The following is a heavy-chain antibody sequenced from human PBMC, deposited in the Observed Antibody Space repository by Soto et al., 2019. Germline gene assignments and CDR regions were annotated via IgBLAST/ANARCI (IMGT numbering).Heavy chain of an antibody. D-gene: IGHD2-2*01. V-gene: IGHV1-2*02. CDR2: INPNSGGT. CDR3: ARASPEFLLVPAAKGYYFDY. J-gene: IGHJ4*02. CDR1: GYTFTGYY. Sequence: QVQLVQSGAEVKKPGASVKVSCKASGYTFTGYYMHWVRQAPRQGLEWMGWINPNSGGTNYAQKFQGRVTMTRDTSISTDYMELSRLRSDDTAVYYCARASPEFLLVPAAKGYYFDYWGQGTLVTVSS.